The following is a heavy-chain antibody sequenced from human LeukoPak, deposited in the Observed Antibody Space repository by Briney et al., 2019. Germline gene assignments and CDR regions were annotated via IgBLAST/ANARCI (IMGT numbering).Heavy chain of an antibody. Sequence: GGSLRLSCAASGFTFSSYSVNWVRQAPGKGLEWVSYISNTGSTMYYADSVKGRFTISRDNAKNTLYLQMNSLRAEDTAVYYCARDALGSYDYWGQGTLVTVSS. CDR3: ARDALGSYDY. CDR1: GFTFSSYS. D-gene: IGHD1-26*01. J-gene: IGHJ4*02. CDR2: ISNTGSTM. V-gene: IGHV3-48*04.